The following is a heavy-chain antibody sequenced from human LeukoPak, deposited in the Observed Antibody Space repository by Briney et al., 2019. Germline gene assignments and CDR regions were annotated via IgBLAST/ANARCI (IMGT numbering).Heavy chain of an antibody. Sequence: PSETLSLTCAVSGGSFSSYFWSWIRQPPEKGLEWIGYIYSSGSTNYNPSLKSRVSISADTSKNEFSLKLRSVTAADTAVYFCARVDTSLVPDAFDIWGQGSMVTVSS. J-gene: IGHJ3*02. V-gene: IGHV4-59*01. CDR1: GGSFSSYF. CDR3: ARVDTSLVPDAFDI. CDR2: IYSSGST. D-gene: IGHD5-18*01.